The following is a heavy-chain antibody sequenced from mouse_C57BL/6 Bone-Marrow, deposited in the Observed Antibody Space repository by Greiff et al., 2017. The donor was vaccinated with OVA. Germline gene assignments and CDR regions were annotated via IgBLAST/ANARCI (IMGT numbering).Heavy chain of an antibody. CDR1: GYTFTSYW. CDR3: ASEKVYYGNPFAY. D-gene: IGHD2-1*01. Sequence: QVQLQQPGAELVKPGASVKLSCKASGYTFTSYWMHWVKQRPGRGLEWIGRIDPNSGGTKYNEKFKSKATLTVDKPSSTAYMQLSSLTSEDSAVYYCASEKVYYGNPFAYWGQGTLVTVSA. V-gene: IGHV1-62-3*01. CDR2: IDPNSGGT. J-gene: IGHJ3*01.